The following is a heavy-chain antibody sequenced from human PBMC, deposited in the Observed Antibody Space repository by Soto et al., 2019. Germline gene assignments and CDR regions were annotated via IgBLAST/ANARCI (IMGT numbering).Heavy chain of an antibody. V-gene: IGHV1-46*01. Sequence: ASVKVSCKASGYTFTSYYMHWVRQAPGQGLEWMGIINPSGGSTSYAQKFQGRVTMTRDTSTSTVYMELSSLRSEDTAVYYCASGAYYYDSSVYPLDYWGQGTLVTVSS. CDR2: INPSGGST. CDR3: ASGAYYYDSSVYPLDY. D-gene: IGHD3-22*01. CDR1: GYTFTSYY. J-gene: IGHJ4*02.